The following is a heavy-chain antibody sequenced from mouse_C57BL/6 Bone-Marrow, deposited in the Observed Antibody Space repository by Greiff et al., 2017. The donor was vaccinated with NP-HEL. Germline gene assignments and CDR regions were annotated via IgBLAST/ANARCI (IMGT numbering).Heavy chain of an antibody. Sequence: EADGIDFSRYWMSWVRRAPGKGLEWIGEINPDSSTINYAPSLKDKFIISRDNAKNTLYLQMSKVRSEDTALYYCARPTWDFYYYAMDYWGQGTSVTVSS. J-gene: IGHJ4*01. CDR1: GIDFSRYW. CDR2: INPDSSTI. CDR3: ARPTWDFYYYAMDY. V-gene: IGHV4-1*01. D-gene: IGHD4-1*01.